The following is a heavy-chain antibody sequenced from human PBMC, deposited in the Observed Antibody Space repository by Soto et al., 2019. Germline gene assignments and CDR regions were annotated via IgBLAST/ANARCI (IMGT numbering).Heavy chain of an antibody. CDR2: INPNSGGT. Sequence: ASVKVSCKASGYTFTDYYMHWVRQAPGQGLEWMGWINPNSGGTNYAQKFQGRVTMTRDTSISTAYMEPSRLRSDDTAVYYCARDQTPSSGWPGMDVWGQGTTVTVSS. CDR1: GYTFTDYY. J-gene: IGHJ6*02. D-gene: IGHD6-19*01. CDR3: ARDQTPSSGWPGMDV. V-gene: IGHV1-2*02.